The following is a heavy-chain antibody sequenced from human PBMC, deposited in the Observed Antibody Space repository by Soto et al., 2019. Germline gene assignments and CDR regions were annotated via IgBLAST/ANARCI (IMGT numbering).Heavy chain of an antibody. Sequence: SVKVSCKASGYTFTSYDINWVRQATGQGLEWMGWMNPHSGNTGYAQKFQGRVTMTRDTSISTAYMELSSLRSEDTAVYYCARGRNPGLNLFGVVRRGMDVWGQGTTVTVSS. CDR1: GYTFTSYD. CDR3: ARGRNPGLNLFGVVRRGMDV. CDR2: MNPHSGNT. V-gene: IGHV1-8*01. D-gene: IGHD3-3*01. J-gene: IGHJ6*02.